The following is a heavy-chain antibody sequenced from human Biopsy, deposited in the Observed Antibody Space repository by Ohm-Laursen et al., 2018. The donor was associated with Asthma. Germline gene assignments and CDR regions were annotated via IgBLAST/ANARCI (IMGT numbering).Heavy chain of an antibody. CDR3: ARTFHFWSPYHAEHYQL. Sequence: SLRLSCAASGFTFRAYSMGWVRQAPGKGLEWVSSISSSSSYIYYADSVKGRFTISRDNAENSLYLQMNSLRAEDTAVYYCARTFHFWSPYHAEHYQLWGQGTLVTVSS. J-gene: IGHJ1*01. CDR2: ISSSSSYI. CDR1: GFTFRAYS. D-gene: IGHD3-3*02. V-gene: IGHV3-21*06.